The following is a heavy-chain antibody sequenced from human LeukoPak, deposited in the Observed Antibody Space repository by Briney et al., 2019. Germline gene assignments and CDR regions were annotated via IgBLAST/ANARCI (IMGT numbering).Heavy chain of an antibody. CDR3: TRLAGYYGSGSSVYYYYGMDV. CDR2: ISSKANSYAT. CDR1: GFTFSGSA. Sequence: GGSLKLSCAASGFTFSGSAMHWVRQASGKGLEWVGRISSKANSYATAYAASVKGRFTISRDDSKNTAYLQMNSLKTEDTAVYYCTRLAGYYGSGSSVYYYYGMDVWGQGTTVTVSS. V-gene: IGHV3-73*01. J-gene: IGHJ6*02. D-gene: IGHD3-10*01.